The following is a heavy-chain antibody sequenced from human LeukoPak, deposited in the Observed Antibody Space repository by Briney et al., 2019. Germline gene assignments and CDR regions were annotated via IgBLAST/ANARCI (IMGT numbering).Heavy chain of an antibody. Sequence: ASVKVSCKSSGYTFTGYYIHGLRQAPGQGLEWMGLISPNSGGTKYAQSFQGRVTMTRDTSSNTANMELSRLRYDDTAVYDGASGDCSLYGCHGGNWFDPWGQGTLVTVSS. CDR2: ISPNSGGT. CDR1: GYTFTGYY. V-gene: IGHV1-2*02. J-gene: IGHJ5*02. CDR3: ASGDCSLYGCHGGNWFDP. D-gene: IGHD2-2*03.